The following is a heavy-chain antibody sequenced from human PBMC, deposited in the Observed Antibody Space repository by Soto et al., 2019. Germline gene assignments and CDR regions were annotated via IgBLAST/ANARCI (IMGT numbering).Heavy chain of an antibody. V-gene: IGHV4-59*08. D-gene: IGHD3-9*01. Sequence: SETLSLTCTVSGGSISSYYWSWIRQPPGKGLVWIGYIYYSGSTNYNPSLKSRVTISVDTSKNQFSLKLSSVTAADTAVYYCARQGRYYDILTWGQGTLVTVSS. J-gene: IGHJ5*02. CDR3: ARQGRYYDILT. CDR1: GGSISSYY. CDR2: IYYSGST.